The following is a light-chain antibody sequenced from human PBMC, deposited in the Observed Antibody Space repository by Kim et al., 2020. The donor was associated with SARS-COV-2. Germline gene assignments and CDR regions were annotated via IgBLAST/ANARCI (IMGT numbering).Light chain of an antibody. V-gene: IGLV1-47*01. Sequence: ELTQPPSASGTPGQRVTISCSGRSSNIGSNHVYWYQQLPRTAPKLLIYRNNQRPSGVPDRFSGSKSGTSASLAISWLRSEDEADYYCAAWDDSLSGRVFGGGTQVTVL. CDR1: SSNIGSNH. CDR3: AAWDDSLSGRV. CDR2: RNN. J-gene: IGLJ3*02.